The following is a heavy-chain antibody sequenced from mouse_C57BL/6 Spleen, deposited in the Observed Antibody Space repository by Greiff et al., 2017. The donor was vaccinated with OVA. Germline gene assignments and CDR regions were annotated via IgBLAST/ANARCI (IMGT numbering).Heavy chain of an antibody. CDR3: VRHDYYDYDWFDY. CDR2: IRSKSNNYAT. J-gene: IGHJ2*01. CDR1: GFSFNTYA. D-gene: IGHD2-4*01. Sequence: VQLQQSGGGLVQPKGSLKLSCAASGFSFNTYAMNWVRQAPGKGLEWVARIRSKSNNYATYYADSVKDRFTISRDDSESMLYLQMNNLKTEDTAMYYCVRHDYYDYDWFDYWGQGTTLTVSS. V-gene: IGHV10-1*01.